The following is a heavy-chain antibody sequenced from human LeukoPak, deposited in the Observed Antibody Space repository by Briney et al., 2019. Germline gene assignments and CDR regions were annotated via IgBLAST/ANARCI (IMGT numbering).Heavy chain of an antibody. CDR2: ISGSGGST. CDR3: AKDRVPTAITRDAFDI. D-gene: IGHD5-24*01. CDR1: GFTFSSYA. J-gene: IGHJ3*02. Sequence: PGGSLRLSCAASGFTFSSYAMSWVRQAPGKGLEWVSAISGSGGSTYYADSAKGRFTISRDNSKNTLYLQMNSLRAEDTAVYYCAKDRVPTAITRDAFDIWGQGTMVTVSS. V-gene: IGHV3-23*01.